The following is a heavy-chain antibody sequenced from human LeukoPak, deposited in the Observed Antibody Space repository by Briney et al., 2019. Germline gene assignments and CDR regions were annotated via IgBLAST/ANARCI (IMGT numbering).Heavy chain of an antibody. CDR2: MNPNSGNT. CDR3: ARGRDTAMVDAFDI. CDR1: GYTFTSYD. D-gene: IGHD5-18*01. Sequence: GASVKVSCKASGYTFTSYDINWVRQATGQGLEWMGWMNPNSGNTGYAQKFQGRVTITRNTSISTAYMELSSLRSEDTAVCYCARGRDTAMVDAFDIWGQGTMVTVSS. V-gene: IGHV1-8*03. J-gene: IGHJ3*02.